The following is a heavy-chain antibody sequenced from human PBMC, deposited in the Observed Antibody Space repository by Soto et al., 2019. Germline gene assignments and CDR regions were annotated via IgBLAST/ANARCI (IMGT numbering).Heavy chain of an antibody. CDR3: AKDDIVEVVDATAFDI. CDR2: ISGSGGST. Sequence: GGSLRLSCAASGFTFSSYAMSWVRQAPGKGLEWVSAISGSGGSTYYADSVKGRFTISRDNSKNTLYLQMNSLRAEDTAVYYCAKDDIVEVVDATAFDIWGQGTMVTVSS. J-gene: IGHJ3*02. CDR1: GFTFSSYA. V-gene: IGHV3-23*01. D-gene: IGHD2-15*01.